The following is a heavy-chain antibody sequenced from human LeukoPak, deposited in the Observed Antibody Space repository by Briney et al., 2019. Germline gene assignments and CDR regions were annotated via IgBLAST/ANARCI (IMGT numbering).Heavy chain of an antibody. CDR3: ARPRGGRNYYDSSGYQKIFDY. V-gene: IGHV4-59*08. CDR2: IYYSGST. D-gene: IGHD3-22*01. J-gene: IGHJ4*02. Sequence: SETLSLTCTVSGGSISSYYWSWIRQPPGKGLEWIGYIYYSGSTNYNPSLKSRVTISVDTSKNQFSLKLSSVTAADTAVYYCARPRGGRNYYDSSGYQKIFDYWGQGTLVTVSS. CDR1: GGSISSYY.